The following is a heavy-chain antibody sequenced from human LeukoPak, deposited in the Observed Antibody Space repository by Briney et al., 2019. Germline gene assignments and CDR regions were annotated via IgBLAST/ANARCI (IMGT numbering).Heavy chain of an antibody. Sequence: PGGSLRLSCAASGFTFDDYVIYWVRQGPGKGLEWVSLISGDGGSIYYADSVKGRFTISRDNSKNSLYLQMNSLRTEDTALYYCAKEDYSSSWYALDYWGQGTLVTVSS. CDR1: GFTFDDYV. CDR2: ISGDGGSI. J-gene: IGHJ4*02. V-gene: IGHV3-43*02. D-gene: IGHD6-13*01. CDR3: AKEDYSSSWYALDY.